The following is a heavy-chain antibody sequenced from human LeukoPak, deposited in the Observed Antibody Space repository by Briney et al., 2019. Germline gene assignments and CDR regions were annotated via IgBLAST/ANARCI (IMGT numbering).Heavy chain of an antibody. J-gene: IGHJ6*03. CDR2: IYYSGST. CDR1: GGSISSYY. CDR3: ARDPGSPFNYYYMDV. V-gene: IGHV4-59*01. Sequence: SETLSLTCTVSGGSISSYYWSWIRQPPGKGLEWIGYIYYSGSTNYNPSLKSRVTISVDASKNQFSLKLSSVLAVDTAVYYCARDPGSPFNYYYMDVRGKGTTVTISS.